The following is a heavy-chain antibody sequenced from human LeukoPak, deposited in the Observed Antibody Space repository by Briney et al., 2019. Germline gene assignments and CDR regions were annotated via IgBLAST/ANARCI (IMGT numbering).Heavy chain of an antibody. CDR2: IRTQSEGGTT. V-gene: IGHV3-15*01. CDR3: CAGTGRSDSDY. D-gene: IGHD1-1*01. Sequence: GGSLRLSCAASGFTFANVWMSWVRQAPGKGLEWVGRIRTQSEGGTTDYAAPVKGRFTISRDDSENTLYVQMNSLKAEDTAVYYCCAGTGRSDSDYWGQGTLVTVSS. CDR1: GFTFANVW. J-gene: IGHJ4*02.